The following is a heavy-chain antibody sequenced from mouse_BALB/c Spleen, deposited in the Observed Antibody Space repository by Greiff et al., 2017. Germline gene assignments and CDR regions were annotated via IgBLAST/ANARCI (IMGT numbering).Heavy chain of an antibody. CDR3: ARIYYDYGFDY. V-gene: IGHV1-69*01. J-gene: IGHJ2*01. CDR1: GYTFTDYW. CDR2: IDTSDSYT. Sequence: QVQLKQPGAELVMPGASVKMSCKASGYTFTDYWMHWVKQRPGQGLEWIGAIDTSDSYTSYNQKFKGKATLTVDESSSTAYMQLSSLTSEDSAVYYCARIYYDYGFDYWGQGTTLTVSS. D-gene: IGHD2-4*01.